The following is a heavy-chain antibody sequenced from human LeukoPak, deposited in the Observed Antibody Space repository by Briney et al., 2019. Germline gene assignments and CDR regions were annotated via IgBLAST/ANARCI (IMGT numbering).Heavy chain of an antibody. CDR2: ISSGGDST. V-gene: IGHV3-23*01. D-gene: IGHD4-23*01. CDR3: ARPTRPTVVTGNWFDP. CDR1: GFPFRRYA. J-gene: IGHJ5*02. Sequence: GGSLRLSCAAFGFPFRRYAMSWVRPAPGEGLDWVAAISSGGDSTSHADSVKGRFTISRDNTKNTLYLQMNSLKAEDTAVYSCARPTRPTVVTGNWFDPWGQGTLVTVSS.